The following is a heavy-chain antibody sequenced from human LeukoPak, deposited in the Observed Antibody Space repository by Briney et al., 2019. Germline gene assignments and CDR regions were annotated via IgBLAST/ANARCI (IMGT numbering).Heavy chain of an antibody. CDR2: IIPIFGNT. J-gene: IGHJ4*02. D-gene: IGHD6-19*01. CDR1: GGTFSSYA. CDR3: AREAYSSGWFIDY. Sequence: SVKVSCKASGGTFSSYAISWVRQAPGQGLEWMGGIIPIFGNTNYAQKLQGRVTMTTDTSTSTAYMELRSLRSDDTAVYYCAREAYSSGWFIDYWGQGTLVTVSS. V-gene: IGHV1-69*05.